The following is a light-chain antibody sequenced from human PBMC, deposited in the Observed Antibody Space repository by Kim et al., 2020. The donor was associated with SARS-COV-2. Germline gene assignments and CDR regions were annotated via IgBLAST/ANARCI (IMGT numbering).Light chain of an antibody. J-gene: IGLJ2*01. CDR3: GTWDGSLSAAV. CDR2: DNL. CDR1: SSKIGNNS. Sequence: GQRVTISCSGSSSKIGNNSVSWYQQLPGTAPKLLIYDNLKRPSGIPDRFSGSKSGTSATLGITGLQTGDEADYYCGTWDGSLSAAVFGGGTQLTVL. V-gene: IGLV1-51*01.